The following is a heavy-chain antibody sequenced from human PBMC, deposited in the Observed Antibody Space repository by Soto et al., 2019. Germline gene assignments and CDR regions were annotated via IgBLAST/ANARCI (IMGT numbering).Heavy chain of an antibody. CDR1: GFSLTTSGVG. J-gene: IGHJ5*02. D-gene: IGHD3-16*01. Sequence: QITLKESGPTLVKSTQTLTLTCTFSGFSLTTSGVGVGWIRQPPGKALEWLALIYWDDDKRYSPSLKSRLTITNHTSKNQVVIMMTNMDPVDTAPYYCANSLGEDWFDPWGQGTLVTVSS. CDR2: IYWDDDK. V-gene: IGHV2-5*02. CDR3: ANSLGEDWFDP.